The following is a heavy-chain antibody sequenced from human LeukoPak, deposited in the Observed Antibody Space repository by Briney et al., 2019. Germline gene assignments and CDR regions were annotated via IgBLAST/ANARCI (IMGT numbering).Heavy chain of an antibody. J-gene: IGHJ4*02. CDR2: ISPGSSTI. Sequence: GGSLRLSCAASGFTLRSNHMSWVRQAPGRGLEWVSYISPGSSTIYYADSVKGRFTISRDNANNSLSLQMNSLRDDDTAVYYCARDGRFDRWGQGTLVTVSS. V-gene: IGHV3-48*02. D-gene: IGHD3-3*01. CDR1: GFTLRSNH. CDR3: ARDGRFDR.